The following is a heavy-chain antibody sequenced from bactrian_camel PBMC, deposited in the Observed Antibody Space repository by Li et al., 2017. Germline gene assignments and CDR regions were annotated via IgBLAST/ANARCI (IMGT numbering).Heavy chain of an antibody. D-gene: IGHD2*01. J-gene: IGHJ4*01. CDR1: GYTYSRNC. CDR2: IYTSGGST. Sequence: HVQLVESGGGSVQAGGSLRLSCAASGYTYSRNCMGWFRQAPGKEREGVAAIYTSGGSTYYADSAKGRFTISQDNAKNTVYLQLNSLKTENMAMYYCAADRRSGFEREWCPKGNYWGQGTQVTVS. CDR3: AADRRSGFEREWCPKGNY. V-gene: IGHV3S1*01.